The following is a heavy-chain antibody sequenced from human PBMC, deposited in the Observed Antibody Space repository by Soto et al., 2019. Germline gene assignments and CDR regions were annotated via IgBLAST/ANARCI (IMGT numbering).Heavy chain of an antibody. D-gene: IGHD6-19*01. V-gene: IGHV3-23*01. CDR2: ISGSGTST. Sequence: EVQLLESGGGLVQPGGSLRLSCAASGFTFNTFAMRWVRQAPGKGPEWVSAISGSGTSTYYADSVKGRFTISRDNSKNTLYLQMNSLRAEDTAVYYCAKTEQWLIADFDYWGQGTLVTVSS. CDR1: GFTFNTFA. J-gene: IGHJ4*02. CDR3: AKTEQWLIADFDY.